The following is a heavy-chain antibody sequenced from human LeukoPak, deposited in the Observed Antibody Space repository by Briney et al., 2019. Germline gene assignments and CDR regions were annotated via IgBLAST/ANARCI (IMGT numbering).Heavy chain of an antibody. CDR3: ASALKRGSAGTLIDH. CDR2: MNPNSGNT. Sequence: ASVKVSCKASGYSFTSHDINWVRQATGQGLEWMGWMNPNSGNTGYAQKFQDRVTMTRNTSISTAYLELSSLGSEDTAMYYCASALKRGSAGTLIDHWRQGPLVTVSS. J-gene: IGHJ4*02. V-gene: IGHV1-8*01. CDR1: GYSFTSHD. D-gene: IGHD6-13*01.